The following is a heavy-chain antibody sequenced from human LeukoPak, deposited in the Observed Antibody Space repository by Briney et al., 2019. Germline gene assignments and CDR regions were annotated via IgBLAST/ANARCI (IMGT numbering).Heavy chain of an antibody. CDR1: GFTFSSYS. J-gene: IGHJ4*02. CDR3: ARAYNWNDPSPFDY. V-gene: IGHV3-21*01. CDR2: ISSSSSYI. Sequence: GGSLRLSCAASGFTFSSYSMNWVRQAPGKGLEWVSSISSSSSYIYYADSVKGQFTISRDNAKNSLYLQMNSLRAEDTAVYYCARAYNWNDPSPFDYWGQGTLVSVSS. D-gene: IGHD1-1*01.